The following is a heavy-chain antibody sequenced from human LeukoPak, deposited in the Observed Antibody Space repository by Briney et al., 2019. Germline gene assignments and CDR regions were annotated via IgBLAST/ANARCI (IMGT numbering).Heavy chain of an antibody. D-gene: IGHD3-10*01. CDR1: GGSISSGGYS. V-gene: IGHV4-30-2*01. J-gene: IGHJ3*02. CDR2: IYHSGST. Sequence: SQTLSLTCAVFGGSISSGGYSWSWIRQPPGKGLEWIGYIYHSGSTYYNPSLKSRVTISVDRSKNQFSLKLSSVTAADTAVYYCASTLRGIDAFDIWGQGTMVTVSS. CDR3: ASTLRGIDAFDI.